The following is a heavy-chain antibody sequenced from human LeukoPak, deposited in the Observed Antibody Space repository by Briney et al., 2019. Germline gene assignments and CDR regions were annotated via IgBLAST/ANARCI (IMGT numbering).Heavy chain of an antibody. V-gene: IGHV3-74*01. CDR3: AREWKRTGAFDY. D-gene: IGHD1-1*01. CDR1: GFTFSSFW. Sequence: GGSLRLSCAASGFTFSSFWMHWVRPPPGKGLVWVSFHNTDGSRTTYAHSVKGRFIVSRDNAKNTLYLQMSGLRAEDTAVYYCAREWKRTGAFDYCGQGTLVTVSS. CDR2: HNTDGSRT. J-gene: IGHJ4*02.